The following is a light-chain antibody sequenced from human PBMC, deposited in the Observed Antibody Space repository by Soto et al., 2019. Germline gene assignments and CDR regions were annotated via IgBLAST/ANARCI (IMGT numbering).Light chain of an antibody. Sequence: DIPMTQSPSAMSASVGDRVTITCRASQGFSNNLAWFQQKPGKVPKRLIYAVSSLQSGVPSRFSGSGSGTEFTLTISSLQPEDFATYYCQQYDSYPITFGGGTKVEIK. CDR1: QGFSNN. CDR3: QQYDSYPIT. CDR2: AVS. V-gene: IGKV1-17*03. J-gene: IGKJ4*01.